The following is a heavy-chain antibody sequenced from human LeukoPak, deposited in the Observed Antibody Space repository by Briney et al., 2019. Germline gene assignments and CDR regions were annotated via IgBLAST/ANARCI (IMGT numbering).Heavy chain of an antibody. Sequence: GGSLRLSCAGSGFIFSNHGTHWVRQAPGKGLEWVAVISKDGGTDYYADSVKGRFTISRDNSKSTMYLQMDSLRAEDTAVYYCARDRSGWYFDYWGQGTLVTVSS. J-gene: IGHJ4*02. CDR1: GFIFSNHG. D-gene: IGHD6-19*01. CDR2: ISKDGGTD. CDR3: ARDRSGWYFDY. V-gene: IGHV3-30*03.